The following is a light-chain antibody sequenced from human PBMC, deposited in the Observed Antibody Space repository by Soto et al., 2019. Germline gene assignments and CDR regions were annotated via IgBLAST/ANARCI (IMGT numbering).Light chain of an antibody. Sequence: EIVMTQSPATLSVSPGARATLSCRASQSVSSNLAWYQQKPGQAPRLLLSGASTRATGIPARFSGSGSGTEFPHTSGSLQSEDFAVYYCQEYNAWPRTFGQGTKVEI. CDR1: QSVSSN. J-gene: IGKJ1*01. V-gene: IGKV3-15*01. CDR3: QEYNAWPRT. CDR2: GAS.